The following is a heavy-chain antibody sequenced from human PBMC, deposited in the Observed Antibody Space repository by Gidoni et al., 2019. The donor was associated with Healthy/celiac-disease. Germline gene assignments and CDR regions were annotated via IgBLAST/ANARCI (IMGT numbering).Heavy chain of an antibody. CDR2: IKSKTDGGTT. J-gene: IGHJ4*02. CDR3: TTAVYSSGWYGGSDY. CDR1: GFPFSKAW. V-gene: IGHV3-15*01. Sequence: EVQLVESGGGLVKPGGSLRLSCAASGFPFSKAWMGWVRQAPGKGLEVVGRIKSKTDGGTTDYSAPVKGRFTISRDDSKNTLYLQMNSLKTEDTAVYYCTTAVYSSGWYGGSDYWGQGTLVTVSS. D-gene: IGHD6-19*01.